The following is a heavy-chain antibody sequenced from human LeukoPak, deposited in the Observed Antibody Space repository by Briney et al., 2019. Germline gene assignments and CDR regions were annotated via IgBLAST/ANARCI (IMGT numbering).Heavy chain of an antibody. V-gene: IGHV3-7*04. Sequence: PGGSLRLSCAASGFPFSNRWMSGVRQAPGQRLEWVANIKADGSEKYYVDSVKGRFTVSRDNAKNSLYLQMNSLRAEDTVLYDCARYCGGGSCFDYWGRGTLVTVSS. D-gene: IGHD2-15*01. CDR3: ARYCGGGSCFDY. J-gene: IGHJ4*02. CDR2: IKADGSEK. CDR1: GFPFSNRW.